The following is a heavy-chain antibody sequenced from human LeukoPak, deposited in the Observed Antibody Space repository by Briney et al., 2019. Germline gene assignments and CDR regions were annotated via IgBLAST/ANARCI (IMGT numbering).Heavy chain of an antibody. V-gene: IGHV3-21*04. CDR2: ISSSSSYI. J-gene: IGHJ1*01. CDR3: ARESLDGYYDSSGRTEYFQH. Sequence: GGSLRLSCAASGFTFSSYSMNWVRQAPGKGLEWVSFISSSSSYIYYADSVKGRFTISRDNAKNSLYLQMNSLRAEDTAVYYCARESLDGYYDSSGRTEYFQHWGQGTLVTVSS. CDR1: GFTFSSYS. D-gene: IGHD3-22*01.